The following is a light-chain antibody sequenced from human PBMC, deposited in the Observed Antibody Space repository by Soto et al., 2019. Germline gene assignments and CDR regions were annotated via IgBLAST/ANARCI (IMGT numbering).Light chain of an antibody. CDR2: DVN. Sequence: QSALTQPPSVSGSPGQSVAISCNGISSNVGVYEFVSWYQQHPGKAPKLIIYDVNKWPSGIPDRFSGSKSGNTASLTISGLQAEDEADYYCCSYTSTFVVFGGGTKLTVL. V-gene: IGLV2-11*01. J-gene: IGLJ2*01. CDR1: SSNVGVYEF. CDR3: CSYTSTFVV.